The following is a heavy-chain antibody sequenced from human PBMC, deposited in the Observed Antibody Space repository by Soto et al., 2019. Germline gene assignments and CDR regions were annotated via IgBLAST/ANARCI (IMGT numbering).Heavy chain of an antibody. V-gene: IGHV3-23*01. D-gene: IGHD6-19*01. CDR3: AKPSVAAIRRPLDS. CDR1: GFTFSRYT. Sequence: EVHLLESWGGLVQPGGALRLSCAASGFTFSRYTMTWVRQAPGTGLSLVSCISGSDGTTDYADSVKGRFTISRDNSKNTLFLQMNSLRAEDTAAYYCAKPSVAAIRRPLDSWGQGPKVTVSS. CDR2: ISGSDGTT. J-gene: IGHJ4*02.